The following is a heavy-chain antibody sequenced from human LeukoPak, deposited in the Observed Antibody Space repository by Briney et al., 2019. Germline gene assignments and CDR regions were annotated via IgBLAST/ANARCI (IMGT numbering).Heavy chain of an antibody. Sequence: ASVKVSCKASGYTFTSYGISWVRQAPGQGLEWMGWISAYNGNTNYAQKLQGRVTMTTDTSTSTAYMELRSLRSDDTAVYYCARERGDHNYYGSGSSYYYYYGMDVWGQGTTVTVSS. D-gene: IGHD3-10*01. CDR1: GYTFTSYG. CDR3: ARERGDHNYYGSGSSYYYYYGMDV. J-gene: IGHJ6*02. V-gene: IGHV1-18*01. CDR2: ISAYNGNT.